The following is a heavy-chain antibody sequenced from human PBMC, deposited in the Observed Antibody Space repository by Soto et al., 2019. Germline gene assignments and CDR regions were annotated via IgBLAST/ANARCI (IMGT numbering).Heavy chain of an antibody. J-gene: IGHJ4*02. Sequence: GASVKVSCKASGGTFSSYAISWVRQAPGQGLEWMGGIIPIFGTANYAQKFQGRVTITADESTSTAYMELSSLRSEDTAVYYCARRVSRWSSSSPLDYWGQGTLVTVSS. D-gene: IGHD6-6*01. CDR3: ARRVSRWSSSSPLDY. V-gene: IGHV1-69*13. CDR1: GGTFSSYA. CDR2: IIPIFGTA.